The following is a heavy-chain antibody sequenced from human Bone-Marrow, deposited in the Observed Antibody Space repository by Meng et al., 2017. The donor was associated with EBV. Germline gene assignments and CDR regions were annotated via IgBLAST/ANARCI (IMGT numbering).Heavy chain of an antibody. V-gene: IGHV3-74*01. CDR3: ASPMVQGVT. CDR2: INSDGSST. CDR1: GFTFSSYW. J-gene: IGHJ5*02. D-gene: IGHD3-10*01. Sequence: EVQLVGLGVALVQAGGSLILSDAASGFTFSSYWMHWVRQAPGKGLVWVSRINSDGSSTSYADSVKGRFTISRDNAKNTLYLQMNSLRAEDTAVYYCASPMVQGVTWGQGTLVTVSS.